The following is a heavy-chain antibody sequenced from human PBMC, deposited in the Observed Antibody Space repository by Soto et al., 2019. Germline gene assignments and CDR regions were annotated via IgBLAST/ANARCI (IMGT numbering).Heavy chain of an antibody. CDR2: IYYSGST. V-gene: IGHV4-30-4*01. J-gene: IGHJ4*02. Sequence: TLALPFTVSGGSISSGDYYWSWIRQPPGKGLEWIGYIYYSGSTYYNPSLKSRVTISVDTSKNQFSLKLSSVTAADTAAYYCARASAAPDYWGQGTLVTVSS. D-gene: IGHD6-13*01. CDR3: ARASAAPDY. CDR1: GGSISSGDYY.